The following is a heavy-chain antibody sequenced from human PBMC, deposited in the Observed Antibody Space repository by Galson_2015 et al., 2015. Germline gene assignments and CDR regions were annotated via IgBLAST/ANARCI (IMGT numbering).Heavy chain of an antibody. V-gene: IGHV5-51*01. D-gene: IGHD6-13*01. CDR3: ARLGRGEQQLSPGGPDYYYMDV. J-gene: IGHJ6*03. CDR2: IYPGDSDT. Sequence: QSGAEVKKPGESLKISCKGSGYSFTSYWIGWVRQMPGKGLEWMGIIYPGDSDTRYSPSFQGQVTISADKSISTAYLQWSSLKASDTAMYYCARLGRGEQQLSPGGPDYYYMDVWGKGTTVTVSS. CDR1: GYSFTSYW.